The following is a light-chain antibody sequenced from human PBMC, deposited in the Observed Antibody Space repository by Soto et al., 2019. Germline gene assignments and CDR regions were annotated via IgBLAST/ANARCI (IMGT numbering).Light chain of an antibody. CDR1: QEIRGA. CDR2: DVS. CDR3: QQFNTYPIT. J-gene: IGKJ5*01. V-gene: IGKV1-13*02. Sequence: IQLTQAPASLSASVGDRVTITCRASQEIRGALAWYQQEPGKPPELLIFDVSSLQSGVPSRFSGSGSGTDFTLTISSLQPEDFATYYCQQFNTYPITFGQGTRLEIK.